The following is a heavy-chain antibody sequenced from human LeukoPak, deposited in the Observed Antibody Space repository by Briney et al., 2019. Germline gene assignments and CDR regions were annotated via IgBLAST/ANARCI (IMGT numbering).Heavy chain of an antibody. Sequence: GGSLRLSCAASGFSFSSFGMHWVRQAPGKGLEWVAVISYDGSNKYYADSVKGRFTISRDNSKNTLYLQMNSLRAEDTAVYYCARDLYYYGSGSYYGGWGYFDYWGQGTLVTVSS. D-gene: IGHD3-10*01. J-gene: IGHJ4*02. V-gene: IGHV3-30*03. CDR2: ISYDGSNK. CDR3: ARDLYYYGSGSYYGGWGYFDY. CDR1: GFSFSSFG.